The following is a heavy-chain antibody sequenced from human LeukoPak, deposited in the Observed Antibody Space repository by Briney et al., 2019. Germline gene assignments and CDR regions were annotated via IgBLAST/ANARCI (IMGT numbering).Heavy chain of an antibody. D-gene: IGHD5-24*01. CDR1: GGSISSYY. Sequence: SETLSLTCTVSGGSISSYYWSWIRQPPGKGLEWIGYIYYSGSTNYNPALKSRVTISVDTYKNQFSLKLSSVTAADTAVYYCARHKWGWLQLSLGMDVWGQGTTVTVSS. V-gene: IGHV4-59*08. J-gene: IGHJ6*02. CDR3: ARHKWGWLQLSLGMDV. CDR2: IYYSGST.